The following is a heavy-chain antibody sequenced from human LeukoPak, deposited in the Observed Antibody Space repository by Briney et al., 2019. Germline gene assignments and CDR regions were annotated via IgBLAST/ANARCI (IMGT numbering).Heavy chain of an antibody. J-gene: IGHJ4*02. CDR3: ARSAHSSGWYDY. Sequence: SQTLSLXCTVSGGSISSGDYCWNWIRQPPGEGLEWIGYMSNSGSTYYNPSLKSRVTVSVDTSKNQFSLRLSSVTAADTAVYYCARSAHSSGWYDYWGQGTLVTVSS. CDR2: MSNSGST. V-gene: IGHV4-30-4*08. CDR1: GGSISSGDYC. D-gene: IGHD6-19*01.